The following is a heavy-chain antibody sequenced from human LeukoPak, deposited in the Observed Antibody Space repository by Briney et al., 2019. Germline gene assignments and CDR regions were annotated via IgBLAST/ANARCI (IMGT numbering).Heavy chain of an antibody. D-gene: IGHD6-19*01. Sequence: GRSLRLSCAASGFSFSDYNMHWVRQAPGKGLEWMAVISYNGINEYYADSVKGRFTISRDNSKSTLLLQMNSLRAEDTAVYYCAKVRWDNSGSYYLDSWGQGTLVTVSS. V-gene: IGHV3-30*18. CDR2: ISYNGINE. CDR3: AKVRWDNSGSYYLDS. CDR1: GFSFSDYN. J-gene: IGHJ4*02.